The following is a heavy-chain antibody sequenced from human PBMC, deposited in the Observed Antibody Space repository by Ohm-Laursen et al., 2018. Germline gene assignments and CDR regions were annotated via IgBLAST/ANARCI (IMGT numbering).Heavy chain of an antibody. CDR2: ISYDGSNK. CDR3: AKEGSSTSQFYYYYYGMDV. V-gene: IGHV3-30*18. J-gene: IGHJ6*02. CDR1: GFTFTNYH. D-gene: IGHD2-2*01. Sequence: SLRLSCTASGFTFTNYHMHWVRQAPGKGLEWVAVISYDGSNKYYADSVKGRFTISRDNSKNTLYLQMNSLRAEDTAVYYCAKEGSSTSQFYYYYYGMDVWGQGTTVTVSS.